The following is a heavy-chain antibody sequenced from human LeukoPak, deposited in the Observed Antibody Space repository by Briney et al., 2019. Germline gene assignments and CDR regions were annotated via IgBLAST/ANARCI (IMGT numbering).Heavy chain of an antibody. CDR3: ARDRELLGGELFDY. Sequence: EASVKVSCKASGYTFTSYGISWVRQAPGQGLEWMGWISAYNGNTNYAQKLQGRVTMTTDTSTSTAYMELRSLRSDDTAVYYCARDRELLGGELFDYWGQGTLVTVSS. CDR1: GYTFTSYG. V-gene: IGHV1-18*01. D-gene: IGHD1-26*01. J-gene: IGHJ4*02. CDR2: ISAYNGNT.